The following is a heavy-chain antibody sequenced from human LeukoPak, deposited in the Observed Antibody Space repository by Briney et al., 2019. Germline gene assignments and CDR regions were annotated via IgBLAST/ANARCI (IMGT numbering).Heavy chain of an antibody. CDR1: GGTFSSYA. Sequence: SVKVSCKASGGTFSSYAISWVRQAPGQGLEWMGGIIPIFGTANYAQKFQGRVTITTDESTSTAYMELSRLRSDDTAVYYCARDKGSYCDYWGQGTLVTVSS. D-gene: IGHD1-26*01. CDR3: ARDKGSYCDY. J-gene: IGHJ4*02. CDR2: IIPIFGTA. V-gene: IGHV1-69*05.